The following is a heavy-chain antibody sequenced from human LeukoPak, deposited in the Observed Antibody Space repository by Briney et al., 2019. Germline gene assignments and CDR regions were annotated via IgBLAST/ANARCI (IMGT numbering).Heavy chain of an antibody. Sequence: GGYLRLSCAASGFTCSGFWKGWVRPAPGKGLVGGANIKHDGSEKSYVDPVKGRFTISRDNAKNSLYLQMNSLRAEDTAVYYCARDDLGHDTPYDYWGQGTLVTVSS. CDR2: IKHDGSEK. D-gene: IGHD2-15*01. CDR1: GFTCSGFW. V-gene: IGHV3-7*01. J-gene: IGHJ4*02. CDR3: ARDDLGHDTPYDY.